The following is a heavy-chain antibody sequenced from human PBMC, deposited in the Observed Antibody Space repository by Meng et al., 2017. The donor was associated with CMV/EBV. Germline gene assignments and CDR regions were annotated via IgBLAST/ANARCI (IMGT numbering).Heavy chain of an antibody. J-gene: IGHJ3*02. CDR1: GFTFSSHW. CDR3: AGPLYPKGTGAFDI. CDR2: IKQDGSEK. V-gene: IGHV3-7*01. Sequence: GESLKISCAASGFTFSSHWMSWVRQAPGKGLEWVANIKQDGSEKYYVDSVKGQFTISSDNAKNSLYLQMNSLRAEDTAVYYCAGPLYPKGTGAFDIWGQGTMVTVSS. D-gene: IGHD2-8*01.